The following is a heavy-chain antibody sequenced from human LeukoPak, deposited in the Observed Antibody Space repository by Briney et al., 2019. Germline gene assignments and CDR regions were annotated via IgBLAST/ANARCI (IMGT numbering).Heavy chain of an antibody. Sequence: ASVKVSCKASGYTFTSYDINWVRQATGQGLEWMGWMNPNSGNTGYAQKFQGRVTITRNTSISTAYMELSSLRSEDTAVYYCARGWPRSVAATRYFDYWGQGTLVTVSS. J-gene: IGHJ4*02. V-gene: IGHV1-8*03. CDR3: ARGWPRSVAATRYFDY. CDR1: GYTFTSYD. D-gene: IGHD2-15*01. CDR2: MNPNSGNT.